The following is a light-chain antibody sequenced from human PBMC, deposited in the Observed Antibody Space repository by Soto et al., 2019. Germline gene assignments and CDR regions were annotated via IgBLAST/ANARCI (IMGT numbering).Light chain of an antibody. CDR2: SSS. J-gene: IGLJ2*01. CDR1: ASNIGSNP. Sequence: QAVVTQPPSASGTPGQSVTISCSGSASNIGSNPVNWYQQLPGTAPKLLIYSSSHRPSGVPDRISGSKSGTSASLAISGLQSGDEADYFCAAWDVSLNVVVFGGGTKVPS. CDR3: AAWDVSLNVVV. V-gene: IGLV1-44*01.